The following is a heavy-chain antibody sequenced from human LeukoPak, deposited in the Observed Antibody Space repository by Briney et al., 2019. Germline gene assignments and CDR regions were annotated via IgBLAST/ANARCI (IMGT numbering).Heavy chain of an antibody. CDR1: GFTFSSYA. CDR3: ARAVAAAGPFDY. D-gene: IGHD6-13*01. CDR2: ISYDGSNK. Sequence: GRSLRLSCAASGFTFSSYAMHWVRQAPGKGLEWVAVISYDGSNKYYADSVKGRFTISRDNSKNTLYLQMNSLRAEDTAVYYCARAVAAAGPFDYWGQGTLVTVSS. V-gene: IGHV3-30-3*01. J-gene: IGHJ4*02.